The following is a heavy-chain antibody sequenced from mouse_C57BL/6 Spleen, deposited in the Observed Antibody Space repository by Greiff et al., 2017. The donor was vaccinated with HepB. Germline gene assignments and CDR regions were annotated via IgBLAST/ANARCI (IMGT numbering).Heavy chain of an antibody. CDR3: ARPGLYHYYAMDY. J-gene: IGHJ4*01. Sequence: VQLQQSGAELVKPGASVKISCKASGYAFSSYWMNWVKQRPGKGLEWIGQIYPGDGDTNYNGKFKGKATLTADKSSSTAYMQLSSLTSEDSAVYFCARPGLYHYYAMDYWGQGTSVTVSS. CDR2: IYPGDGDT. CDR1: GYAFSSYW. D-gene: IGHD6-1*01. V-gene: IGHV1-80*01.